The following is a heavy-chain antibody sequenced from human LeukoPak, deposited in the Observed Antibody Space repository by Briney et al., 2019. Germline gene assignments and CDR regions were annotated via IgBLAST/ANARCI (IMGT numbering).Heavy chain of an antibody. D-gene: IGHD1-26*01. CDR1: GFTFDDYG. CDR2: ITSSGTYT. J-gene: IGHJ6*03. CDR3: ARDPYSGNYGTYYYYYMDV. V-gene: IGHV3-21*01. Sequence: PGGSLRLSCAASGFTFDDYGMSWVRQAPGKAMEWVSSITSSGTYTFYADSVKGRFTISRDNAKNSLYLQMDSLGPEDTAVYYCARDPYSGNYGTYYYYYMDVWGKGTTVTISS.